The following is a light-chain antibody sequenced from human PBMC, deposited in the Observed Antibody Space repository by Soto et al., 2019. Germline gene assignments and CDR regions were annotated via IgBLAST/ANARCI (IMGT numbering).Light chain of an antibody. CDR1: QGISNS. J-gene: IGKJ4*02. CDR3: QQYNSSSSWP. Sequence: DIQMNQSPSSLSASVGDRVTITCRASQGISNSVAWYQQKAGKVPKVLIFAASTLQAGVPSRFSGSGSGSEFTLPISTLQTDDFAPNSCQQYNSSSSWPFGRGTEVEI. CDR2: AAS. V-gene: IGKV1-27*01.